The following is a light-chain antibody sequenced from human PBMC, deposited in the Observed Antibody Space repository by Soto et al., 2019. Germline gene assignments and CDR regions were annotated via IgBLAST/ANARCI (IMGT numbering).Light chain of an antibody. CDR3: QQRSNWPPLFT. CDR2: DAS. V-gene: IGKV3-11*01. J-gene: IGKJ3*01. CDR1: QGVSSY. Sequence: EIVLTQSPATLSLSPGERATLSCRASQGVSSYLAWYQQKPGQAPRLLIYDASNRATGIPARFSGSGSGTDFTLTISSLAPEDFAVYYCQQRSNWPPLFTFGPGTKVDIK.